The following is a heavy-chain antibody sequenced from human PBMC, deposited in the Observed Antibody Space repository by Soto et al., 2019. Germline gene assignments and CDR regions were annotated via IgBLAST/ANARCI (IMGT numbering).Heavy chain of an antibody. CDR1: GFTFDDYT. V-gene: IGHV3-43*01. J-gene: IGHJ4*02. CDR2: ISWDGGST. CDR3: AKDIGDY. Sequence: EVQLVESGGVVVQPGGSLRLSCAASGFTFDDYTMHWVRQAPGKGLEWVSLISWDGGSTYYADSVKGRFTISRDNSKNSLYLQMNSLGTEDTALYYCAKDIGDYWGQGTLVTVSS.